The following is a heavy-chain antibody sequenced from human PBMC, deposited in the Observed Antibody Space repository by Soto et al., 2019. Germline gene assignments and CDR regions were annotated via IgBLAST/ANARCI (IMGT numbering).Heavy chain of an antibody. D-gene: IGHD3-9*01. CDR2: ISTGDSDT. Sequence: GESLKISCKGSGYTFSSYRIGWVRQVPGKGLEWMGIISTGDSDTKYSQSFQGQVTISADKSISTAYLQWHSLRASDTAMYYCARHATYYDILSGYYFDYWGQGTLVTVSS. J-gene: IGHJ4*02. CDR1: GYTFSSYR. CDR3: ARHATYYDILSGYYFDY. V-gene: IGHV5-51*01.